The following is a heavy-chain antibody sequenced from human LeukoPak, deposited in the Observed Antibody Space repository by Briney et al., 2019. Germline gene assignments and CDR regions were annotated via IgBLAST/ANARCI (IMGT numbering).Heavy chain of an antibody. Sequence: GGYLRLSCAASGFTFSSYAMSWVRQAPGKGLEWVSAISGSGGSTYYADSVKGRLTISRDNSKNTLYLQMNSLRAEDTAVYYCAKWAFYDFWSGYYWYYFDYWGQGTLVTVSS. CDR1: GFTFSSYA. CDR2: ISGSGGST. J-gene: IGHJ4*02. V-gene: IGHV3-23*01. D-gene: IGHD3-3*01. CDR3: AKWAFYDFWSGYYWYYFDY.